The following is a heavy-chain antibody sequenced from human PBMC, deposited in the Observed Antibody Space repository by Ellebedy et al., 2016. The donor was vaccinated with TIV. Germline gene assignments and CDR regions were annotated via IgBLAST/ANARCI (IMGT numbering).Heavy chain of an antibody. CDR3: AKLRLRDAFDI. J-gene: IGHJ3*02. CDR2: INWNSGNI. Sequence: SLKISCAASGFTFDDYAMHWVRQAPGKGLEWVSGINWNSGNIGYADSVKGRFTISRDNAKNSLYLQMNSLRAEDTAVYYCAKLRLRDAFDIWGQGTMVTVSS. D-gene: IGHD6-25*01. CDR1: GFTFDDYA. V-gene: IGHV3-9*01.